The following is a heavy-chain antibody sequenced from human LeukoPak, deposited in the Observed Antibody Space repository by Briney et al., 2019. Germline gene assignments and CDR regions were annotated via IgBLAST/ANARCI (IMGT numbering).Heavy chain of an antibody. CDR2: INHSGST. CDR1: GGSFSGYY. Sequence: SETLSLTCAVYGGSFSGYYWSWVRQPPGKGLEWIGEINHSGSTNYNPSLKSRVTISVDTSKNQFSLKLSSVTAADTAVYYCAATYSSSWRYYYYYGMDVWGQGTTVTVSS. V-gene: IGHV4-34*01. CDR3: AATYSSSWRYYYYYGMDV. J-gene: IGHJ6*02. D-gene: IGHD6-13*01.